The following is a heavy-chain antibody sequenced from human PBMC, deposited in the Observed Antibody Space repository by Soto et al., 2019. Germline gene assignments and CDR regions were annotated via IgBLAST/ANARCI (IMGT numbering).Heavy chain of an antibody. CDR3: ASLMGAMWWGD. CDR1: GFSLTTSAVA. Sequence: QITLKESGPTVVKPTQTLTLTCNVSGFSLTTSAVAVGWIRQPPGKALEWLTLIYWDDDKRYSPSLKSRLTIPRDTSKNPVVLTMTNMDPVDTATYYCASLMGAMWWGDWGQGALVTVSS. J-gene: IGHJ4*02. V-gene: IGHV2-5*02. D-gene: IGHD1-26*01. CDR2: IYWDDDK.